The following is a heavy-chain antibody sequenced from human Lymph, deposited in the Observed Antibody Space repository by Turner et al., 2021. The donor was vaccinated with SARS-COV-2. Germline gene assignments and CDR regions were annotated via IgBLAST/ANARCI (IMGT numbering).Heavy chain of an antibody. CDR2: ISFDGSNK. Sequence: QVQLVESGGGVVQPGRSLRLSCAASGFTFNNYGIHWVRQAPGKGLEWVAVISFDGSNKYYADSVKGRFTNSRDNTNNTLYLQMNSLRVEDTAVYYCAKGGGSGYLNFDYWGQGTLVTVSS. D-gene: IGHD3-3*01. J-gene: IGHJ4*02. CDR1: GFTFNNYG. V-gene: IGHV3-30*18. CDR3: AKGGGSGYLNFDY.